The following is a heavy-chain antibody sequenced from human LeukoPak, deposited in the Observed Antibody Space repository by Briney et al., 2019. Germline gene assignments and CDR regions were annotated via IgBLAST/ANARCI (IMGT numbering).Heavy chain of an antibody. D-gene: IGHD3-9*01. CDR3: ARDTPVDDILTGLDWFDP. J-gene: IGHJ5*02. V-gene: IGHV1-18*01. CDR1: GYNLTTYS. CDR2: VSVYHGTT. Sequence: ASVKVSCKASGYNLTTYSVNWVRQAPGQGLEWMGWVSVYHGTTNYARKVQGRVTMTTDTSTNTAYLELRSLRSDDTAVYYCARDTPVDDILTGLDWFDPWGQGTLVTVSS.